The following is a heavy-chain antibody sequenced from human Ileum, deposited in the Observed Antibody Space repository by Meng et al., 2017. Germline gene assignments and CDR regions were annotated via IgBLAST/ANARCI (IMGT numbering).Heavy chain of an antibody. Sequence: HLQLQESGPGLVMSTQTPPLTCTDSGGSISSSAYFWTWIRQPPGKGLELIGYIYQVGSTNYNPSLKSRVTIFVDTSKNQFSLKLTSVTAADMAVYYCASSTSGPELNYWGQGTLVTVSS. CDR3: ASSTSGPELNY. CDR2: IYQVGST. D-gene: IGHD2/OR15-2a*01. CDR1: GGSISSSAYF. J-gene: IGHJ4*02. V-gene: IGHV4-30-2*01.